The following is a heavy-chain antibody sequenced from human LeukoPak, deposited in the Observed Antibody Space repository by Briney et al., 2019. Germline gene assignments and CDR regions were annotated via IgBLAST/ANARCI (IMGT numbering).Heavy chain of an antibody. CDR1: GFTFSSYA. CDR2: ISGSGGST. D-gene: IGHD6-13*01. V-gene: IGHV3-23*01. J-gene: IGHJ4*02. CDR3: AKGGSIAAAGLYYFDY. Sequence: GGSLRLSCAASGFTFSSYAMSWVRQGPGKGLECVSAISGSGGSTYYADSVKGRFTISRDNSKNTLYLQMNSLRAEDTAVYYCAKGGSIAAAGLYYFDYWGQGTLVTVSS.